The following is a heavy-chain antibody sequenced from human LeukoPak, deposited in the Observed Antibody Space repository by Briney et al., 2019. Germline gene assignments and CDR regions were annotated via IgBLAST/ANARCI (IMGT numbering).Heavy chain of an antibody. CDR1: GFTFSSYW. J-gene: IGHJ4*02. V-gene: IGHV3-7*01. CDR2: IKQDGSEK. Sequence: PGGSLRLSCAASGFTFSSYWMSWVRQAPGKGLEWVANIKQDGSEKYYVDSVKGRFTISTDNAKNSLYLQMNSLRAEDTDVYYCAKAYYDSSGYYYFDYWGQGTLVTVSS. D-gene: IGHD3-22*01. CDR3: AKAYYDSSGYYYFDY.